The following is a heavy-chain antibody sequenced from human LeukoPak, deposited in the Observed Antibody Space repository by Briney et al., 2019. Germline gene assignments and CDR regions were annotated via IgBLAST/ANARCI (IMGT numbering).Heavy chain of an antibody. J-gene: IGHJ4*02. CDR3: AREDYGSGSSAYDY. V-gene: IGHV3-30*02. CDR1: GFTFSSYG. D-gene: IGHD3-10*01. CDR2: IRYDGSNK. Sequence: GGSLRLSCAASGFTFSSYGMHWVRQAPGKGLEWVAFIRYDGSNKYYADSVKGRFTISRDNSKNTLYLQMNSLRAEDTAVYYCAREDYGSGSSAYDYWGQGTLVTVSS.